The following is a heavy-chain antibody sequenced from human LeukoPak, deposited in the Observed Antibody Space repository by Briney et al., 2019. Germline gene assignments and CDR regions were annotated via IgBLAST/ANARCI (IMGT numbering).Heavy chain of an antibody. J-gene: IGHJ5*02. Sequence: GGSLILSCAASGFTFSSYAMHWVRQAPGKGLEWVAVISYDGSNKYYADSVKGRFTISRDNSKNTLYLQMNSLRAEDTAVYYCASVEVDPWGQGTLVTVSS. V-gene: IGHV3-30-3*01. CDR2: ISYDGSNK. CDR3: ASVEVDP. CDR1: GFTFSSYA.